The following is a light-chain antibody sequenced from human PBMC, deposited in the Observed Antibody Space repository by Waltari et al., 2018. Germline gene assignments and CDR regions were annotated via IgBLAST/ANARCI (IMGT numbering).Light chain of an antibody. CDR2: EVS. J-gene: IGLJ1*01. CDR3: CSYAGGTTYV. Sequence: QPALTQPASVSGSPGQSITLSCTGTSSDVGNYNVVSWYQQYPGKAPKFIIYEVSEGPSGVCNRVSGSKSGNTASLTISGLQAEDEADYYCCSYAGGTTYVFGTGTKVTVL. CDR1: SSDVGNYNV. V-gene: IGLV2-23*02.